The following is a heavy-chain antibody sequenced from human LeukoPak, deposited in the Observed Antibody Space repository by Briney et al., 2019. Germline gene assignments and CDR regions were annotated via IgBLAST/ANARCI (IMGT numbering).Heavy chain of an antibody. CDR1: GFTFSQYT. D-gene: IGHD3-9*01. CDR3: AKDRWILRFFDWLLSN. V-gene: IGHV3-23*01. CDR2: IVGGGETT. J-gene: IGHJ4*02. Sequence: GGSLRLSCAASGFTFSQYTMSWVRQAPGKGLEWGSAIVGGGETTFYADSVKGRFTISRDNSKNIMYLQMNSLRVEDTAVYYCAKDRWILRFFDWLLSNWGQGTLVTVSS.